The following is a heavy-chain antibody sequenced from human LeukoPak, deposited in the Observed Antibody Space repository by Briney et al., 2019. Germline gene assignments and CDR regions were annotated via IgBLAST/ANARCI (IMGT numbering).Heavy chain of an antibody. CDR2: ISGSGGST. Sequence: GGSLRLSCAASVFTFSSYATSWVRQAPGKGLEWVSAISGSGGSTYYADSVKGRFTISRDNSKNTLYLQMNSLRAEDTAVYYCAKTNSNSVSSSWYMDWFDPWGQGTLVTVSS. CDR3: AKTNSNSVSSSWYMDWFDP. J-gene: IGHJ5*02. D-gene: IGHD6-13*01. CDR1: VFTFSSYA. V-gene: IGHV3-23*01.